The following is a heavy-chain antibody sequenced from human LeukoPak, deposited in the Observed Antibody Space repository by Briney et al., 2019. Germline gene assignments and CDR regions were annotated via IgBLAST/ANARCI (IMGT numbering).Heavy chain of an antibody. CDR3: ARELTDYYYMDV. J-gene: IGHJ6*03. D-gene: IGHD1-14*01. CDR2: TYFRSNWYN. Sequence: SQTLSLTCAISGDSVSSNSAAWSWIRQSPSRGLEWLGRTYFRSNWYNNYALSVKGRITINPDTSKNQFSLQLNSVTPEDTAMYYCARELTDYYYMDVWGKGTTVTVSS. V-gene: IGHV6-1*01. CDR1: GDSVSSNSAA.